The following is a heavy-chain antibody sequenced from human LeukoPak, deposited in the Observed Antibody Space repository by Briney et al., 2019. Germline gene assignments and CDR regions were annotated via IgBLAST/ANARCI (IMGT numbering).Heavy chain of an antibody. CDR3: AKDSRGYYGSGSYDY. D-gene: IGHD3-10*01. Sequence: GGSLRLSCAASGFTFSSYAMSWVRQAPGKGLEWVSGISGSGGSTYYADSVKGRSTISRDDSENTLYLQMNSLRAEDTAVYYCAKDSRGYYGSGSYDYWGQGTLVTVSS. J-gene: IGHJ4*02. CDR1: GFTFSSYA. V-gene: IGHV3-23*01. CDR2: ISGSGGST.